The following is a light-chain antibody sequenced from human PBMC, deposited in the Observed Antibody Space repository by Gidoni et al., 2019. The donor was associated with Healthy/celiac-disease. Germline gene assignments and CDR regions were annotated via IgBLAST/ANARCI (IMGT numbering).Light chain of an antibody. CDR3: QQYYSYPLT. J-gene: IGKJ4*01. Sequence: AIRMTQSPSSFSASTGDRVTITCRASQGISSYLAWYQQKPGKAPKPLIYAASTLQSGVPSRFSGSGSVTDFTLTISCLQSEDYATYHCQQYYSYPLTFGGGTKVEIK. V-gene: IGKV1-8*01. CDR2: AAS. CDR1: QGISSY.